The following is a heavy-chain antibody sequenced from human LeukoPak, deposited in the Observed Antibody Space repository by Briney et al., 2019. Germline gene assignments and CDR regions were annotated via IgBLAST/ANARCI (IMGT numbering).Heavy chain of an antibody. CDR1: GFTFSSYS. CDR3: ASPSRRAYCSSTSCYPMDV. D-gene: IGHD2-2*01. CDR2: ISSSSSYI. J-gene: IGHJ6*02. Sequence: GGSLRLSCAASGFTFSSYSMNWVRQAPGKGLEWVSSISSSSSYIYYADSVKGRFTISRDNAKNSLYLQMNSLRAEDTAVYYCASPSRRAYCSSTSCYPMDVWGQGTSVTVSS. V-gene: IGHV3-21*01.